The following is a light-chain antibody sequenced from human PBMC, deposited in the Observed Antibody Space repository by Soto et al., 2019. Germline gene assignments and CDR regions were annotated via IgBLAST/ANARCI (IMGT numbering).Light chain of an antibody. Sequence: QSLLTQPPSASGTPWQRVTISCSGSSSNIGSNSVSWYQQLPGTAPKLVMYSNNQWPSGVPDRFSGSKSGTSASLAISGLQSEDEADYYCAAWDDNLNGYVFGTGTKVTVL. CDR2: SNN. CDR3: AAWDDNLNGYV. V-gene: IGLV1-44*01. J-gene: IGLJ1*01. CDR1: SSNIGSNS.